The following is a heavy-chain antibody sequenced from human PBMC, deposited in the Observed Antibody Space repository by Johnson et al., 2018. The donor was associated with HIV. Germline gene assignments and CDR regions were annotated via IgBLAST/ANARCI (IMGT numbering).Heavy chain of an antibody. Sequence: QVQLVESGGGLVQPGGSLRLSCAASGFTFSDYYMSWIRQAPGKGLEWVSYISSSGSTIYYADSVKGRFTISRDNAKNSRYLQMNSLRAEDTAVFYCAKDAYCSGGRCYGFGAFDIWGQGTMVTVSS. D-gene: IGHD2-15*01. V-gene: IGHV3-11*01. CDR2: ISSSGSTI. CDR1: GFTFSDYY. CDR3: AKDAYCSGGRCYGFGAFDI. J-gene: IGHJ3*02.